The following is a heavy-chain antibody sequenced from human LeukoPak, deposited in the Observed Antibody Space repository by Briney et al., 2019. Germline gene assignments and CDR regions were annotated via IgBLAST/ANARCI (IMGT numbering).Heavy chain of an antibody. CDR1: GFTFSSYG. D-gene: IGHD1-26*01. CDR2: IWDDGSSK. Sequence: GRSLRLSCAASGFTFSSYGMHWARQAPGKGLEWVAVIWDDGSSKYYGDSVKGRFTISRDNSKNTLYLQMNSLRAEDTAVYYCAKPTRGSGSFLIDLWGQGTLVTVFS. J-gene: IGHJ5*02. V-gene: IGHV3-33*06. CDR3: AKPTRGSGSFLIDL.